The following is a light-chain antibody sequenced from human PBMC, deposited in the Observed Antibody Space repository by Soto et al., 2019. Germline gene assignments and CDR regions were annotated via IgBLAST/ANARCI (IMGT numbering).Light chain of an antibody. V-gene: IGKV3-15*01. Sequence: EIVMTQSPATLSVSPGERATLSCRASQSVSSNLAWYQQKPGQAPRLLIYGASTRATGIPARFSGSGSGTEFTLTISSLRSEDFAVYYCPQYNNWPLTFGKGTKV. CDR1: QSVSSN. CDR3: PQYNNWPLT. CDR2: GAS. J-gene: IGKJ1*01.